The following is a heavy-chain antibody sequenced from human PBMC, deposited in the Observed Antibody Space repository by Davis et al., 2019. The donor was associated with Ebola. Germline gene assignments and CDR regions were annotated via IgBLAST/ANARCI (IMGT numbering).Heavy chain of an antibody. CDR2: ISSSGSTI. CDR1: GFTFSSYW. J-gene: IGHJ6*04. V-gene: IGHV3-48*01. Sequence: ESLKISCAASGFTFSSYWMHWVRQAPGKGLEWVSYISSSGSTIYYADSVKGRFTVSRDNAKNSLFLQMNSLRGEDAAVYYCARGGRWYDIMTEASLMDVWGKGTTVAVSP. D-gene: IGHD3-9*01. CDR3: ARGGRWYDIMTEASLMDV.